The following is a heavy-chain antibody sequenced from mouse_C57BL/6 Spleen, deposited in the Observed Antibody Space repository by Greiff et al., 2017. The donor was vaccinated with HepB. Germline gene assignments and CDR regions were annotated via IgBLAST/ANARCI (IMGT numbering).Heavy chain of an antibody. CDR1: GYTFTDYE. CDR2: IDPETGGT. V-gene: IGHV1-15*01. J-gene: IGHJ4*01. D-gene: IGHD1-1*01. Sequence: QVQLQQPGAELVRPGASVTLSCKASGYTFTDYEMHWVKQTPVHGLEWIGAIDPETGGTAYNQKFKGKAILTADKSSSTAYMELRSLTSEDSAVYYCTRTGYGSSYLGAMDDWGQGTSVTVSS. CDR3: TRTGYGSSYLGAMDD.